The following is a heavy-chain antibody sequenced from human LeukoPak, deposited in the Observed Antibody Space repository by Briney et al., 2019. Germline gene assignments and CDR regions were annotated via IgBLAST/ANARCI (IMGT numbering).Heavy chain of an antibody. Sequence: SQTLSLTCTVSGGSISSGDYYWSWIRQPPGKGLGWIGYIYYSGSTYYNPSLKSRVTISVDTSKNQFSLKLSSVTAADTDVYYCARTTYYYDSSGYFTFDYWGQGTLVTVSS. V-gene: IGHV4-30-4*08. CDR3: ARTTYYYDSSGYFTFDY. D-gene: IGHD3-22*01. CDR2: IYYSGST. J-gene: IGHJ4*02. CDR1: GGSISSGDYY.